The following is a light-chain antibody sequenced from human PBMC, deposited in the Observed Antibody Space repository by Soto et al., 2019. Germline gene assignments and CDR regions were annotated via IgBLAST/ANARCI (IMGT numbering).Light chain of an antibody. J-gene: IGKJ5*01. CDR1: QSVRSY. Sequence: EIVLTQSPATLSLSPGERATLSCRASQSVRSYLAWYQQKPGQAPRLLIYDASNRATDIPARFSGSGSGTDFTLTISSLEPEDFAVYYCQQRSNWPSITFGQGTRLEIK. CDR2: DAS. CDR3: QQRSNWPSIT. V-gene: IGKV3-11*01.